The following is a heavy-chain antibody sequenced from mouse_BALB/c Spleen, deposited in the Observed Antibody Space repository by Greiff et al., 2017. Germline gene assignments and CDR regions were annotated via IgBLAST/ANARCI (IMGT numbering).Heavy chain of an antibody. J-gene: IGHJ2*01. V-gene: IGHV5-17*02. CDR2: ISSGSSTI. D-gene: IGHD2-10*02. CDR1: GFTFSSFG. CDR3: ARGVYGNYYFDY. Sequence: EVKLMESGGGLVQPGGSRKLSCAASGFTFSSFGMHWVRQAPEKGLEWVAYISSGSSTIYYADTVKGRFTISRDNPKNTLFLQMTSLRSEDTAMYYCARGVYGNYYFDYWGQGTTLTVSS.